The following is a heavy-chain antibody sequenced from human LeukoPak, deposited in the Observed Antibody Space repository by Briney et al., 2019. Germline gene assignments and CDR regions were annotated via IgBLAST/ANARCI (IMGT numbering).Heavy chain of an antibody. CDR1: GYSISSGYY. CDR3: ARTYCDSTTCYRFDY. Sequence: PSETLSLTCIVSGYSISSGYYWGWIRQPPGKGLEWIGNIHHSGSAYYNPSLNSRVIISVDTSENQFSLELRSVTAADAAVYYCARTYCDSTTCYRFDYWGQGTLVTVSP. J-gene: IGHJ4*02. CDR2: IHHSGSA. D-gene: IGHD2-2*01. V-gene: IGHV4-38-2*02.